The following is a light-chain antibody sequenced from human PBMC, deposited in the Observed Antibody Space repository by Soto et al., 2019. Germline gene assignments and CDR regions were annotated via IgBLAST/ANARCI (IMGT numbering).Light chain of an antibody. V-gene: IGLV2-11*01. CDR2: DVN. CDR1: TRDVGGYKF. CDR3: CSYTDIYTYV. Sequence: QSALLQPRSVSGSPGQSVTISCTGTTRDVGGYKFVSWYRQHPGKAPKLILYDVNERPSGVPDRFSGSKSDNTASLTISGLQAEDEAVYFCCSYTDIYTYVFGTGTKLTV. J-gene: IGLJ1*01.